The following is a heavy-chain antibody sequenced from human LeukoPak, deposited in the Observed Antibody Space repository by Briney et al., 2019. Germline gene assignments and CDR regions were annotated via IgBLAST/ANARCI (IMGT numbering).Heavy chain of an antibody. CDR1: RFTFSSYV. J-gene: IGHJ6*03. CDR3: ARATWDPNYYYYMDV. Sequence: PGGSLILSCAASRFTFSSYVMKWVRQAPGKGLEWVSSISTSSSYIYYADSVKGRFTISRDNARNSLYLQMNSLRAEDTAVYYCARATWDPNYYYYMDVWGEGTTVTISS. V-gene: IGHV3-21*01. CDR2: ISTSSSYI. D-gene: IGHD1-26*01.